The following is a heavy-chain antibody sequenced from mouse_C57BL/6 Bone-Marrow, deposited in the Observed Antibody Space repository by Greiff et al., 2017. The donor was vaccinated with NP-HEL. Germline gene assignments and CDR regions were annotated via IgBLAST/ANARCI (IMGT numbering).Heavy chain of an antibody. CDR1: GFNIKDYY. V-gene: IGHV14-1*01. J-gene: IGHJ3*01. D-gene: IGHD1-1*01. Sequence: VQLQQSGAELVRPGASVKLSCTASGFNIKDYYMHWVKQRPEQGLEWIGRIDPEDGDTEYAPKFQGKATMTADTSSNTAYLQLSSLTSEDTAVYYCTTDYYGSSSAWFADWGQGTLVTVSA. CDR3: TTDYYGSSSAWFAD. CDR2: IDPEDGDT.